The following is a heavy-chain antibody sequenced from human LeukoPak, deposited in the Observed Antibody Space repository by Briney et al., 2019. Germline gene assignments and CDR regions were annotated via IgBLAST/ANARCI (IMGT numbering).Heavy chain of an antibody. CDR2: IINNGGTT. Sequence: PGGSLRLSCSASGFTFSSCSMHWGRQAPGEEREDGSAIINNGGTTYYADSVKGRLTISRDNSKNTLYLQMSRVTAEDTAVYYCVKPWIAEAHTIFSSFDLWGRGTLVTVSS. CDR1: GFTFSSCS. CDR3: VKPWIAEAHTIFSSFDL. V-gene: IGHV3-64D*06. J-gene: IGHJ2*01. D-gene: IGHD6-13*01.